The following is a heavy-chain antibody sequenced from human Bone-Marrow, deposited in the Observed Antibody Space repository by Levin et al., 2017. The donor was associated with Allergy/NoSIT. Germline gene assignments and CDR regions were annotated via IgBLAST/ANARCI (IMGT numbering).Heavy chain of an antibody. CDR3: ASQRCNNAGGCFGDDWFDS. J-gene: IGHJ5*01. Sequence: SETLSLTCAVSGGSFDDLYWSWIRQSPGKGLEWIGEVTHSGGTEYNPSLKSRVTISVDSSKKQFSLKVTSVTAADTGVYYGASQRCNNAGGCFGDDWFDSWGRGTLVTVSS. D-gene: IGHD2-8*01. CDR1: GGSFDDLY. CDR2: VTHSGGT. V-gene: IGHV4-34*01.